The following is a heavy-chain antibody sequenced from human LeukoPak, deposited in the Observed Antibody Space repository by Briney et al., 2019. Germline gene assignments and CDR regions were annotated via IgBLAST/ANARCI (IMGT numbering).Heavy chain of an antibody. CDR3: ARDSRTTTAFDI. D-gene: IGHD1-1*01. J-gene: IGHJ3*02. Sequence: SETLSLTCTVSGGSISSYYWSWIRQPPGKGLEWIGYVYYSGSTNYNPSLKSRVTISVDTSKNQFSLKLSSVTAADTAVYHCARDSRTTTAFDIWGQGTMVADSS. CDR1: GGSISSYY. V-gene: IGHV4-59*01. CDR2: VYYSGST.